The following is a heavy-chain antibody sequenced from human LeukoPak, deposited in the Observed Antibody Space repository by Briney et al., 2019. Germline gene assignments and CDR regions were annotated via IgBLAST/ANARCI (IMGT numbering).Heavy chain of an antibody. V-gene: IGHV1-8*01. CDR3: ARGLTHSRYALGIGY. CDR2: MNPNSGNT. CDR1: GYTFTSYD. D-gene: IGHD3-10*01. J-gene: IGHJ4*02. Sequence: GASVKVSCKASGYTFTSYDINWVRQATGQGLEWMGWMNPNSGNTGYAQKFQGRVTITRNTSISTAYMQLSSLRSEDTAVYYCARGLTHSRYALGIGYWGEGTLVTASS.